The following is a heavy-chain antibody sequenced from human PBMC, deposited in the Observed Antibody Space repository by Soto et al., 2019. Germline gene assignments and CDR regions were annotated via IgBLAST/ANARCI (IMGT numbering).Heavy chain of an antibody. V-gene: IGHV1-3*01. CDR1: GNTFTSYA. J-gene: IGHJ4*02. Sequence: ASVKVSCKASGNTFTSYAVHWVSQAPGQRLEWMGGINAGNGNTNYSQKFQGRVTITADESTSTAYMELSSLRSEDTAVYYCARDGSGWYETYFDYWGQGTLVTVSS. CDR2: INAGNGNT. CDR3: ARDGSGWYETYFDY. D-gene: IGHD6-19*01.